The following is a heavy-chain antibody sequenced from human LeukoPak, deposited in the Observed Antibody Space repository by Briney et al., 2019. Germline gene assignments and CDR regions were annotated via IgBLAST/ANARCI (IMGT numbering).Heavy chain of an antibody. Sequence: ASVKVSCKASGYTFTGYYLHWVRQAPGQGLEWMGWIDPNSGTTAYAQKFQGRVTLTRDTSISTVYMHMSGLTLDDTAIYYCAKFWHSDCWGQGTLVTVSS. CDR2: IDPNSGTT. CDR1: GYTFTGYY. V-gene: IGHV1-2*02. J-gene: IGHJ4*02. CDR3: AKFWHSDC.